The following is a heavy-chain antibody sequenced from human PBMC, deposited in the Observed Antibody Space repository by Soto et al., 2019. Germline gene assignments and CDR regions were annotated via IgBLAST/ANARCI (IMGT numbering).Heavy chain of an antibody. CDR1: GHTFTSYY. V-gene: IGHV1-46*01. D-gene: IGHD3-10*01. CDR2: INPSGGST. CDR3: ARDDGSGSYRFSYYYYYGMDV. J-gene: IGHJ6*02. Sequence: ASVKVSCKASGHTFTSYYMHWVRQAPGQGLEWMGIINPSGGSTSYAQKFQGRVTMTRDTSTSTVYMELSSLRSEDTAVYYCARDDGSGSYRFSYYYYYGMDVWGQGTTVTVSS.